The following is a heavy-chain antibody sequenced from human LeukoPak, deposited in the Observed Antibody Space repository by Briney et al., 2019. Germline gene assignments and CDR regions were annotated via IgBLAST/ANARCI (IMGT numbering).Heavy chain of an antibody. D-gene: IGHD1-26*01. V-gene: IGHV1-46*01. CDR3: ARALPTLVGARGGRWFDP. CDR2: INPSGGST. Sequence: GASVKVSCKASGYTFTSYYMHWVRQAPGQGLEWMGIINPSGGSTSYAQKFQGRVTMTRDTSTSTVYMELSSLRSEDTAVYYCARALPTLVGARGGRWFDPWGQGTLVTVSS. CDR1: GYTFTSYY. J-gene: IGHJ5*02.